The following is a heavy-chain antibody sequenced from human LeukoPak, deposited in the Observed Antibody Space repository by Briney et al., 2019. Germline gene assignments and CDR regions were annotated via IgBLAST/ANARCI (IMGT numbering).Heavy chain of an antibody. J-gene: IGHJ6*02. CDR1: GFTFDDYA. CDR3: ARGGGLDV. D-gene: IGHD3-16*01. CDR2: ISWNSGSI. V-gene: IGHV3-9*01. Sequence: GGSLRLSCAASGFTFDDYAMHWVRQAPGKGLEWVSGISWNSGSIGYADSVKGRFTISRDNAKNSLYLQMSNLRAEDTAVYFCARGGGLDVWGQGATVTVSS.